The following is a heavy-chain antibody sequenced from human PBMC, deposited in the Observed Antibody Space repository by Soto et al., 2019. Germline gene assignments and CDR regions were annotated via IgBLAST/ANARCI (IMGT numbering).Heavy chain of an antibody. CDR3: ARDYSGFSCSHYIDYFNF. V-gene: IGHV1-3*01. Sequence: ASVKVSCKASGYIFTTYAIHWVRQAPGQRLEWMGWINAGNGNTKYSQKLQGRVTITRDTSANTVYMELSSLTSEDTAVYYCARDYSGFSCSHYIDYFNFWAQGALVTVSS. D-gene: IGHD1-26*01. CDR2: INAGNGNT. CDR1: GYIFTTYA. J-gene: IGHJ4*02.